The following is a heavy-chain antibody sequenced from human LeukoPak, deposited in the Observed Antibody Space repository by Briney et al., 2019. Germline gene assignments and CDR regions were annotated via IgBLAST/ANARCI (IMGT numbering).Heavy chain of an antibody. D-gene: IGHD3-22*01. CDR1: GFTFSSYA. CDR3: ARDRLITYYYDSSGYYPGY. V-gene: IGHV3-30*04. J-gene: IGHJ4*02. Sequence: GGSLRLSCAASGFTFSSYAMHWVRQAPGKGLEWAAVISYDGSNKYYADSVKGRFTISRDNSKNTLYLQMNSLRAEDTAVYYCARDRLITYYYDSSGYYPGYWGQGTLVTVSS. CDR2: ISYDGSNK.